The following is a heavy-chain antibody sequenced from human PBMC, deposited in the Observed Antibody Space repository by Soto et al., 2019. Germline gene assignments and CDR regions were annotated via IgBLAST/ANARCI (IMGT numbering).Heavy chain of an antibody. CDR3: AKDPNGDYVGGFEM. CDR1: GFTVSSNY. J-gene: IGHJ3*02. V-gene: IGHV3-53*05. CDR2: IYSCGST. Sequence: GGSLRLSCAASGFTVSSNYMSWVRQAPGKGLEWVPVIYSCGSTYYADSVKGRFTISRDNSKNTLYLQMNSLRAEDTAVYYCAKDPNGDYVGGFEMCGQGTMVTVSS. D-gene: IGHD4-17*01.